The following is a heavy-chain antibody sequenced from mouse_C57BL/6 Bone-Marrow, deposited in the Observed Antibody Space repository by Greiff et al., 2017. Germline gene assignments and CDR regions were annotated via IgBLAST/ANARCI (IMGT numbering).Heavy chain of an antibody. CDR1: YTFSRRVH. V-gene: IGHV1-87*01. D-gene: IGHD1-1*01. J-gene: IGHJ1*03. CDR2: GQGLEWIG. Sequence: VKVVESVPELARPWASVKISCQAFYTFSRRVHFAIRDTNYWMQWVKQRPGQGLEWIGAIYPGNGDTSYNQKFKGKATLTADKSSSTAYMQLSSLTSEDFAVYYCACRTTVVAHWYFDVWGTGTTVTVSS. CDR3: SEDFAVYYCACRTTVVAHWYFDV.